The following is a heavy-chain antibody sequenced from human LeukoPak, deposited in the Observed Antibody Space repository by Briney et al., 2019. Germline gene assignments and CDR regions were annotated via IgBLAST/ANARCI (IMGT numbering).Heavy chain of an antibody. CDR2: IYYSGST. D-gene: IGHD3-16*01. CDR1: GGSISSSSYY. V-gene: IGHV4-39*07. CDR3: ASSSLRGSDAFDI. J-gene: IGHJ3*02. Sequence: SPSETLSLTCTVSGGSISSSSYYWGWIRQPPGKGLEWIGSIYYSGSTYYNPSLKSRVTISVDTSKNQFSLKLSSVTAADTAVYYCASSSLRGSDAFDIWGQGTMVTVSS.